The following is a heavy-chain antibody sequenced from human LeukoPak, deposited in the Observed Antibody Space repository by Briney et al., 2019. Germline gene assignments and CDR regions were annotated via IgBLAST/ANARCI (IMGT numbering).Heavy chain of an antibody. CDR1: GFTFSNAW. J-gene: IGHJ4*02. Sequence: KTGGSLRLSCAASGFTFSNAWMNWVRQAPGKGLEWVGRIKSKTDGGTTDYAAPVKGRFTISRDDSKHTLYLQANSLKTEDTALYYCTTGNWGSFSYWGQGTLVTVSS. D-gene: IGHD7-27*01. V-gene: IGHV3-15*01. CDR3: TTGNWGSFSY. CDR2: IKSKTDGGTT.